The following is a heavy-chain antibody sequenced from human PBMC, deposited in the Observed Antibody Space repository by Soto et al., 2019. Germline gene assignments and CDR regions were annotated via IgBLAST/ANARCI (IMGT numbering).Heavy chain of an antibody. V-gene: IGHV3-48*01. CDR1: GFTFSSYG. CDR2: ISSGRPTV. D-gene: IGHD3-22*01. J-gene: IGHJ4*02. CDR3: AKDRHRSGSPHPFDY. Sequence: GGSLRLSCAGTGFTFSSYGINWVRQAPGKGLEWVSYISSGRPTVSYADSVKGRFTISRDNSKNTLYLQMNSLRAEDTAVYYCAKDRHRSGSPHPFDYWGQGTLVTVSS.